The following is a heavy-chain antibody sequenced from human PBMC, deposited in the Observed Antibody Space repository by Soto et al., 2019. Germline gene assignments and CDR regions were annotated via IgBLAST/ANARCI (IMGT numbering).Heavy chain of an antibody. CDR3: VRVVAIPGYPDN. CDR2: IVPIVDTS. CDR1: GGTFSSYA. Sequence: QVQLVQSGAEVRQPASSVKVSCKTYGGTFSSYAISWVRQAPGQGLEWMGGIVPIVDTSTYAQKFQGRVTITADESTSTAYMELSSLRSDDTAIYYCVRVVAIPGYPDNWGQGTLVTVSP. V-gene: IGHV1-69*12. J-gene: IGHJ4*02. D-gene: IGHD5-12*01.